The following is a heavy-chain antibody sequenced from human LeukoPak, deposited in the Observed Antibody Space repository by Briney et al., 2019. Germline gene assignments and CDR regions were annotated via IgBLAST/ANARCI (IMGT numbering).Heavy chain of an antibody. CDR2: MNLNSGNT. J-gene: IGHJ6*03. V-gene: IGHV1-8*01. CDR3: ARVDSSGVYYYYYYMDV. Sequence: AVTVPYMPSGYTFPSYYINGLAQAAAKGLEWMGWMNLNSGNTEYAQKFQGRVTMTRNTSISTAYMELRSLRSEDTAVYYCARVDSSGVYYYYYYMDVWGKGTTVTVSS. CDR1: GYTFPSYY. D-gene: IGHD3-22*01.